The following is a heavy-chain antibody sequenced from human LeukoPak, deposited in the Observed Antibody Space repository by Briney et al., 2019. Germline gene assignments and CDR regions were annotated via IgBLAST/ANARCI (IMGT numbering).Heavy chain of an antibody. V-gene: IGHV4-59*01. D-gene: IGHD6-25*01. CDR2: IYYTGST. CDR1: GDSISNYY. CDR3: ARVPYSSGSWFDP. J-gene: IGHJ5*02. Sequence: PSETLSLTCTVSGDSISNYYWTWIRQPPGKGLEWIGYIYYTGSTNYNPSLKSRVTISVDTSKNQFSLKLSSVTAADTAEYYCARVPYSSGSWFDPWGQGTLVTVSS.